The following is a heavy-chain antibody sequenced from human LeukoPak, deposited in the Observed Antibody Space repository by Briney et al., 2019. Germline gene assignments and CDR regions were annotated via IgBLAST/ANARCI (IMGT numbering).Heavy chain of an antibody. J-gene: IGHJ4*02. D-gene: IGHD4-17*01. CDR3: ARGLTTTVTRQFDY. CDR2: INHSGST. CDR1: GGSFSGYY. V-gene: IGHV4-34*01. Sequence: SETLSLTCAVYGGSFSGYYWSWIRQPPGKGLEWIGEINHSGSTNYNPSLKSRVTISVDTSKNQSSLKLSSVTAADTAVYYCARGLTTTVTRQFDYWGQGTLVTVSS.